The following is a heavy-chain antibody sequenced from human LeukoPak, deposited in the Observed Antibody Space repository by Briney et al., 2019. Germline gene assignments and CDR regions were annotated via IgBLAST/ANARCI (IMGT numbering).Heavy chain of an antibody. V-gene: IGHV3-23*01. Sequence: GGSLRLSCAASGFTVRSYAMSWVRQAPGKGLEWVSGVSGSDDIAYYADSVKGRFTISRDNSKNTLYLQMSSLRAEDTALYYCATLISGAYWGQGTLVTVSS. J-gene: IGHJ4*02. CDR2: VSGSDDIA. D-gene: IGHD6-19*01. CDR3: ATLISGAY. CDR1: GFTVRSYA.